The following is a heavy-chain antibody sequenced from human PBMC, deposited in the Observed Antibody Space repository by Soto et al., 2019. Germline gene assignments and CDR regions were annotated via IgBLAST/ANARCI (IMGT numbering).Heavy chain of an antibody. J-gene: IGHJ3*02. Sequence: QVQLVESGGGVVQPGRSLRLSCAASGLTFSSYGMHWVRQAPGKGLEWVAVIWYDGSNKYYADSVKGRFTISRDNSKNTLYLQMNSLRAEDTAVYYCARDPRYYDFWSGYPPHAFDIWGQGTMVTVSS. CDR3: ARDPRYYDFWSGYPPHAFDI. D-gene: IGHD3-3*01. CDR1: GLTFSSYG. V-gene: IGHV3-33*01. CDR2: IWYDGSNK.